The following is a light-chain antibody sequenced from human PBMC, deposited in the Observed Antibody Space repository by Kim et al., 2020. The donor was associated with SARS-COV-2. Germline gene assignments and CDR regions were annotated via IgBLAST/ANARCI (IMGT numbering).Light chain of an antibody. CDR1: QSVNID. CDR2: GAS. J-gene: IGKJ4*01. V-gene: IGKV3-15*01. Sequence: ESPGKRVTLSCRASQSVNIDLAWYRQKPGQAPRLLIYGASTRATDIPARFTGSGSGTEFTLTISSMQSEDFGVYFCQQYKNWPLTFGGGTKVDIK. CDR3: QQYKNWPLT.